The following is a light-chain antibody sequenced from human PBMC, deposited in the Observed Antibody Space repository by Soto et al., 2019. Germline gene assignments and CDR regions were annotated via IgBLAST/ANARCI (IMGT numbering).Light chain of an antibody. CDR1: QSVSST. J-gene: IGKJ1*01. CDR2: GAS. Sequence: EIVLTQSPATLSVSPGERANLSCRASQSVSSTLAWYQQKPGQAPRLLIYGASTRATGIPARFSGSGSGTEFTLTISSLQSEDFAVYYCQQYNNWPPWTFGQGTKVDIK. V-gene: IGKV3-15*01. CDR3: QQYNNWPPWT.